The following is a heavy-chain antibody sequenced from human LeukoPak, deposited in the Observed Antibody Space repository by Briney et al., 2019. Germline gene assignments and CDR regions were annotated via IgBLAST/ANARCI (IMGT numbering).Heavy chain of an antibody. Sequence: PGGSLRLSCEVSGFPFTLYNMNWVRQAPGKGLEWLSYISSSTNTIYYADSVKGRFTISRDNAKNSLYLQMNGLGAEDTAVYYCASSGGLYGSGSYPSDYWGQGTQVTVSS. J-gene: IGHJ4*02. CDR3: ASSGGLYGSGSYPSDY. CDR1: GFPFTLYN. V-gene: IGHV3-48*04. D-gene: IGHD3-10*01. CDR2: ISSSTNTI.